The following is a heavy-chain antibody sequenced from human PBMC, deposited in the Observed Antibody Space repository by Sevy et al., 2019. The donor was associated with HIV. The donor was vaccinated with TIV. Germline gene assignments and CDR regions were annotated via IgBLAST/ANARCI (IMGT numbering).Heavy chain of an antibody. Sequence: GSLRLSCAASGFTFSSYSMNWVRQAPGKGLEWVSYISSSSSTIYYADSVKGRFTISRDNAKNSLYLQMNSLRAEDTAVYYCARDRIAAAAWYFDLWGRGTLVTVSS. CDR1: GFTFSSYS. CDR3: ARDRIAAAAWYFDL. J-gene: IGHJ2*01. CDR2: ISSSSSTI. D-gene: IGHD6-13*01. V-gene: IGHV3-48*01.